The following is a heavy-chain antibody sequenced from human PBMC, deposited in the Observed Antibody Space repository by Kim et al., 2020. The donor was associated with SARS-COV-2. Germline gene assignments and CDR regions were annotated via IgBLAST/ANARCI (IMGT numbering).Heavy chain of an antibody. CDR2: IIPIIGTA. V-gene: IGHV1-69*13. CDR1: GGTFSSYG. CDR3: AREHTAMGWSYY. D-gene: IGHD5-18*01. Sequence: SVKVSCKASGGTFSSYGISWVRQAPGQGLEWMGGIIPIIGTAKYAQKFQGRVTITADESTSTAYMELSSLRAEDTAVYYCAREHTAMGWSYYWSQGTLVTASS. J-gene: IGHJ4*02.